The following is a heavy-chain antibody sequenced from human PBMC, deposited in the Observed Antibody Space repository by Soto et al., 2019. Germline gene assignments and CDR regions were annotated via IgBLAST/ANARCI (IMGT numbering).Heavy chain of an antibody. J-gene: IGHJ6*02. CDR2: IYYSGST. CDR1: GGSIISYY. D-gene: IGHD5-18*01. V-gene: IGHV4-59*08. Sequence: PSETLSLTCTVSGGSIISYYWSWIRQPPGKGLEWIGYIYYSGSTNYNPSLKSRVTISVDTSKNQFSLKLSSVTAADTAVYYCARQVRKDTAMVSFYYYYYGMDVWGQGTTVTVSS. CDR3: ARQVRKDTAMVSFYYYYYGMDV.